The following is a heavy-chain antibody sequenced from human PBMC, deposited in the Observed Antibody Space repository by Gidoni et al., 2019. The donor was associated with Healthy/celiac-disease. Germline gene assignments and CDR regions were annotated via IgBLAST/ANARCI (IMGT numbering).Heavy chain of an antibody. J-gene: IGHJ5*02. CDR2: IYYSGST. CDR3: ARAVGGPYCSGGSCYSSNWFDP. CDR1: GGSISSSSYY. Sequence: QLQLQESGPGLVKPSETLSLTCTVSGGSISSSSYYWVWIRQPPGKGLEWIGSIYYSGSTYYNPSLKSRVTISVDTSKNQFSLKLSSVTAADTAVYYCARAVGGPYCSGGSCYSSNWFDPWGQGTLVTVSS. D-gene: IGHD2-15*01. V-gene: IGHV4-39*07.